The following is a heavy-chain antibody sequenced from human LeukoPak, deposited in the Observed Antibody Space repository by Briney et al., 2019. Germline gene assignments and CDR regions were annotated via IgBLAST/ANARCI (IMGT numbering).Heavy chain of an antibody. CDR1: GFIFRNYA. Sequence: PGASLRLSCAASGFIFRNYAMSWVRQAPGKGLECVSAITGSGGTSWYADSVKGHFTISRDNSKNTLYLQMNSLGADDTAVYYCAKWGDYDGLTGYDSDCWGQGTLVTVSS. V-gene: IGHV3-23*01. CDR3: AKWGDYDGLTGYDSDC. CDR2: ITGSGGTS. J-gene: IGHJ4*02. D-gene: IGHD3-9*01.